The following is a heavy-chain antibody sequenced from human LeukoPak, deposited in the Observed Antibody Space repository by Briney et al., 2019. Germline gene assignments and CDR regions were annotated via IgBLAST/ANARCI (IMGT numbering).Heavy chain of an antibody. CDR1: GYTFTSYG. CDR2: ISAYNGNT. J-gene: IGHJ4*02. Sequence: ASVKVSCKASGYTFTSYGISWVRQAPGQGLEWMGWISAYNGNTNYAQKLQGRVTMTRDTSTSTVYMELSSLRSEDTAVYYCARVLGSGYYYGYLDYWGQGTLVTVSS. V-gene: IGHV1-18*01. D-gene: IGHD3-22*01. CDR3: ARVLGSGYYYGYLDY.